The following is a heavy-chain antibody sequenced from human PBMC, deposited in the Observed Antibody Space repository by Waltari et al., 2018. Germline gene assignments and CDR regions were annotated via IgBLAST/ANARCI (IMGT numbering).Heavy chain of an antibody. CDR1: GFTLSDFG. J-gene: IGHJ5*02. Sequence: QVQLVESGGGVVQPGRSLSLSCTASGFTLSDFGSHWVRQAPGKGLEWVATMWYDGSDKDYADSVKGRFTISRDDSQNTLYLQMNSLRVEDTAVYYCTRDRSSSSWDVWFDPWGQGTLVTVSS. V-gene: IGHV3-33*01. D-gene: IGHD6-13*01. CDR3: TRDRSSSSWDVWFDP. CDR2: MWYDGSDK.